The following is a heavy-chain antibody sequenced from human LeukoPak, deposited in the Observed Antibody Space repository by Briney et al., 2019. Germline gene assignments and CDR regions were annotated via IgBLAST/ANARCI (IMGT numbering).Heavy chain of an antibody. Sequence: GGSLRLSCAASRFTLSSYWMHWVRQAPGKGLVWVSRINTDGSSTNYADSVKGRFTISRDNSKNTLYLQMNSLRADDTAVYYCARDRYGIRRDYFDYWGQGILVTVSS. D-gene: IGHD1-14*01. CDR2: INTDGSST. V-gene: IGHV3-74*01. J-gene: IGHJ4*02. CDR1: RFTLSSYW. CDR3: ARDRYGIRRDYFDY.